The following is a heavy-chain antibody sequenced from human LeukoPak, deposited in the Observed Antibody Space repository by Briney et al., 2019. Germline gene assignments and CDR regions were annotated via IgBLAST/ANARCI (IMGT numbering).Heavy chain of an antibody. CDR2: VGGIVSST. J-gene: IGHJ4*01. D-gene: IGHD2-15*01. CDR3: AKDTSHLLHY. CDR1: GLTFSTYA. Sequence: AGGSLRLSCAASGLTFSTYAMSWVCEAPGEGLEWVSAVGGIVSSTYSADSVKGRYTLYRDNSKNTLYLPTKHLRAGDTAVYYCAKDTSHLLHYWGHGTLVTVSS. V-gene: IGHV3-23*01.